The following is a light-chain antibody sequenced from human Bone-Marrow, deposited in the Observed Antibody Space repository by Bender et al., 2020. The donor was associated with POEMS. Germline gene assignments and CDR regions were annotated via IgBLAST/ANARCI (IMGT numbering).Light chain of an antibody. Sequence: QSVLTQSPSASGTPGQRVTISCSGGSSNIGAHAVNWYQHLPGTAPKLLIYSSHRRPSEVPDRFSGSRSGTSASLAISGLQSEDEADYYCAVWEDSLNGWVFGGGTKLTVL. CDR3: AVWEDSLNGWV. V-gene: IGLV1-44*01. CDR2: SSH. J-gene: IGLJ3*02. CDR1: SSNIGAHA.